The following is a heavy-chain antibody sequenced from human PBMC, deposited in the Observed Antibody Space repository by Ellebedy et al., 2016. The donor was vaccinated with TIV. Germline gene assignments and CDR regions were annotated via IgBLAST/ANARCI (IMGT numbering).Heavy chain of an antibody. J-gene: IGHJ4*02. CDR3: AREINYYDSSGYLYYFDY. V-gene: IGHV1-2*02. Sequence: AASVKVSCKASGYTFTGYYMHWVRQAPGQGLEWMGWINPNSGGTNYAQKFQGRVTMTRDTSISTAYMELSRLRSDDTAVYYCAREINYYDSSGYLYYFDYWGQGTLVTVSS. D-gene: IGHD3-22*01. CDR2: INPNSGGT. CDR1: GYTFTGYY.